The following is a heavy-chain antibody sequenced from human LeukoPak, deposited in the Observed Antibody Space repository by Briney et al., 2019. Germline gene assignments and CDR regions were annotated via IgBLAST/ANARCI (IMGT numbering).Heavy chain of an antibody. Sequence: GGSLRLSCAASGFTFSSHWTHWVRQAPGKGLVWVSRINADGIDTFYADSVKGRFTISRDNARNTLHLQMDSLRVEDTAVYYCAGTGAAFLSYWGQGALVTVSS. D-gene: IGHD3/OR15-3a*01. CDR3: AGTGAAFLSY. V-gene: IGHV3-74*01. CDR2: INADGIDT. J-gene: IGHJ4*02. CDR1: GFTFSSHW.